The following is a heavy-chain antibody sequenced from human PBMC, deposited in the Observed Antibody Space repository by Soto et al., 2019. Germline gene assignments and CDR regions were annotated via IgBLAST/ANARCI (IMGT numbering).Heavy chain of an antibody. CDR3: AKEVYDCRGGSCWRSVDY. CDR2: IRGSGTTT. D-gene: IGHD2-15*01. J-gene: IGHJ4*02. Sequence: EVQLLESGGGLVQPGGSLRLSCAASGFTISDSAMNWVRQAPGKGLEWVSGIRGSGTTTHYADSVKGRFTISRDNSKSTLYLQMNSVTVEDTAVYYCAKEVYDCRGGSCWRSVDYWGQGTLVTVSS. V-gene: IGHV3-23*01. CDR1: GFTISDSA.